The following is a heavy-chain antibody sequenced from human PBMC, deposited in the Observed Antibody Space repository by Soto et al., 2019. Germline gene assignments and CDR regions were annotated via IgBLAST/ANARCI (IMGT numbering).Heavy chain of an antibody. CDR1: GFTFSDYG. D-gene: IGHD1-26*01. CDR2: ISYDGNYK. V-gene: IGHV3-30*18. Sequence: GGSLRLSCAASGFTFSDYGMHWVRQAPGKGLEWVAVISYDGNYKDYIDSVKGRFTISRDISKNTLYLQMNSLRVEDTAVYYCAKAERKVGATVFDYWGQGTLVTVSS. J-gene: IGHJ4*02. CDR3: AKAERKVGATVFDY.